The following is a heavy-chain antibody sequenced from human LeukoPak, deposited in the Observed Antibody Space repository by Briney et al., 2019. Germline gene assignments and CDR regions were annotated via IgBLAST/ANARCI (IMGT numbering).Heavy chain of an antibody. D-gene: IGHD1-26*01. CDR2: IYYSGST. CDR1: GGSISSSSYY. CDR3: ARSQSGSYFWNY. J-gene: IGHJ4*02. V-gene: IGHV4-39*07. Sequence: SETLSLTCTVSGGSISSSSYYWGWIRQPPGKGLEWIGSIYYSGSTYYNPSLKSRVTISVDTSKNQFSLKLSSVTAADTAVYYCARSQSGSYFWNYWGQGTLVTVS.